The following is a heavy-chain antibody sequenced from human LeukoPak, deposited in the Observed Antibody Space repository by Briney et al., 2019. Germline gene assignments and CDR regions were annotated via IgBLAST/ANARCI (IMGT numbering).Heavy chain of an antibody. D-gene: IGHD3-3*01. V-gene: IGHV4-4*02. CDR1: GGSVINSNW. CDR3: AREGGFYRPLDY. CDR2: VHLDGRT. J-gene: IGHJ4*02. Sequence: SETLSLTCGVSGGSVINSNWWTWVRQPPGKGLEWIGEVHLDGRTNYNPSLESRLTMSVDVSENQVSLKLTSVTAADTAVYYCAREGGFYRPLDYSGQGTLVTVSS.